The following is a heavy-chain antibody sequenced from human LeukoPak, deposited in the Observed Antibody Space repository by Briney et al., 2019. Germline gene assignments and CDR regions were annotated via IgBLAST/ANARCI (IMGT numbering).Heavy chain of an antibody. Sequence: SETLSLTCNVSGGSISTNSWSWIRQPAGKGLEWIGHIYTSGSPNYNPSLRSRVTMSVDTSKNQISLKLSSVTAADTAVYYCARGSEQWLTYFDYWGLGAQVTVSS. CDR1: GGSISTNS. V-gene: IGHV4-4*07. J-gene: IGHJ4*02. CDR3: ARGSEQWLTYFDY. CDR2: IYTSGSP. D-gene: IGHD6-19*01.